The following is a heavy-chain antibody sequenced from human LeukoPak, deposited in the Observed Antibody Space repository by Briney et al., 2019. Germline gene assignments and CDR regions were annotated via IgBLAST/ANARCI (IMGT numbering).Heavy chain of an antibody. V-gene: IGHV4-34*01. CDR2: INHSGST. Sequence: SETLSLTCAVYGGSFSGYYWSWIRQPPGKGLEWIGEINHSGSTNYNPSLKSRVTISVDTSKNQFSLKLSSVTAADTAVYYCARARGIVVVVAATELDGMDVWGQGTTVTVSS. CDR1: GGSFSGYY. D-gene: IGHD2-15*01. J-gene: IGHJ6*02. CDR3: ARARGIVVVVAATELDGMDV.